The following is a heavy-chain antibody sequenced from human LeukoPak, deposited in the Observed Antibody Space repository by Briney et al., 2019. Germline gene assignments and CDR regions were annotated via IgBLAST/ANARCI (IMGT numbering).Heavy chain of an antibody. CDR2: INHSGST. Sequence: SETLSLTCAVYGGSFSGYYWSWIRQPPGKGLEWIGEINHSGSTNYNPSLKSRVTISVDTSKNQFSLKLSSVTAADTAVYYCARDLTYYYDSSGPENAFDIWGQGTMVTVSS. D-gene: IGHD3-22*01. V-gene: IGHV4-34*01. CDR1: GGSFSGYY. CDR3: ARDLTYYYDSSGPENAFDI. J-gene: IGHJ3*02.